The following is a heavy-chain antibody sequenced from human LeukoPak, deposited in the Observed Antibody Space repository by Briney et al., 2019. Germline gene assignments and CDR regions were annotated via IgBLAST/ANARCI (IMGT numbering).Heavy chain of an antibody. Sequence: ASVKVSCKASGYTFTSYGISWVRQAPGQGLEWMGWISAYNGNTNYAQKLQGRVTMTTDTSTSTAYMELRSLRSDDTAVYYCARDGSPYSSSWYGPFDYWGQGTLVTVSS. V-gene: IGHV1-18*01. D-gene: IGHD6-13*01. CDR2: ISAYNGNT. J-gene: IGHJ4*02. CDR1: GYTFTSYG. CDR3: ARDGSPYSSSWYGPFDY.